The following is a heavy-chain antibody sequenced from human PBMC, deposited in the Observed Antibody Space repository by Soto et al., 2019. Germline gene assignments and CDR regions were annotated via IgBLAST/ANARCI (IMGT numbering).Heavy chain of an antibody. CDR1: GFTFDDYA. CDR2: ISWNSGSI. J-gene: IGHJ6*02. Sequence: GGSLRLSCAASGFTFDDYAMHWVRQAPGKGLEWVSGISWNSGSIGYADSVKGRFTISRDNAKNSLYLQMNSLRAEDTGLYYCARETLSYGSALDVWGQGTTVTVSS. D-gene: IGHD3-16*01. CDR3: ARETLSYGSALDV. V-gene: IGHV3-9*01.